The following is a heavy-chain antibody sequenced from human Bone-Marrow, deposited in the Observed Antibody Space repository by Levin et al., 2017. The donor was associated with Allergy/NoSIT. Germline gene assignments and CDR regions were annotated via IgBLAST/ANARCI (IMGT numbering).Heavy chain of an antibody. J-gene: IGHJ5*02. Sequence: VASVKVSCKASGYTFTTYLMHWARQAPGQGPEWMGVIYPNSGRTTYAQKFQGRVTMTSDTSTSTVYMDLSSLRSDDAAVYYCARGHLVTGRGGWFDPWGQGTLVTVSS. CDR2: IYPNSGRT. D-gene: IGHD2-21*02. V-gene: IGHV1-46*03. CDR1: GYTFTTYL. CDR3: ARGHLVTGRGGWFDP.